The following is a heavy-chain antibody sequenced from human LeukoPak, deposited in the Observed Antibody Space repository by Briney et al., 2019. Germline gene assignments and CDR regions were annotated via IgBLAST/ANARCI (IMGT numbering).Heavy chain of an antibody. CDR1: GFTLSSYW. Sequence: PGGSLRLSCAASGFTLSSYWMSWVRQAPGKVLEWVANIKQDGSEKYYVDSVKGRFTISRDNAKSSLYLQMNSLRAEDTAVYYCARDRGNYYDSRNDYWGQGTLVTVSS. V-gene: IGHV3-7*01. CDR3: ARDRGNYYDSRNDY. D-gene: IGHD3-22*01. J-gene: IGHJ4*02. CDR2: IKQDGSEK.